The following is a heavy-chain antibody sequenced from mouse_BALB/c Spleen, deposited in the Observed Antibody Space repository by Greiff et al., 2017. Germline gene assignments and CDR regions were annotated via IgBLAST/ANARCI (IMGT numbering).Heavy chain of an antibody. Sequence: VQLQQSGAELVKPGASVKLSCKASGYTFTSYWMHWVKQRPGQGLEWIGEINPSNGRTNYNEKFKSKATLTVDKSSSTAYMQLSSLTSEDSAVYYCARGVVDYWGQGTSVTVSS. D-gene: IGHD1-1*01. CDR2: INPSNGRT. CDR3: ARGVVDY. J-gene: IGHJ4*01. CDR1: GYTFTSYW. V-gene: IGHV1S81*02.